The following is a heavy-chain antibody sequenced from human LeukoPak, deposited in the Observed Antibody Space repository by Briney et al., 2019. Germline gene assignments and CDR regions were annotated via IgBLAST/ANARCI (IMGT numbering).Heavy chain of an antibody. Sequence: SETLSLTCTVSGGSISSYYWSWIRQPPGKGLEWIGYIYHSGSTYYNPSLKSRVTISVDRTKNQFSLKLSSVTAADTAVYYCARDRASGGVVIRANNWFDPWGQGTLVTVSS. CDR1: GGSISSYY. V-gene: IGHV4-59*12. CDR3: ARDRASGGVVIRANNWFDP. CDR2: IYHSGST. J-gene: IGHJ5*02. D-gene: IGHD3-3*01.